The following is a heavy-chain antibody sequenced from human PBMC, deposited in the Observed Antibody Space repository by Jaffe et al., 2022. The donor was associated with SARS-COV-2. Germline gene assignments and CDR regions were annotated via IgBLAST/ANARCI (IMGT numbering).Heavy chain of an antibody. Sequence: EVQLVQSGAEVKKPGESLRISCKGSGYSFTSYWISWVRQMPGKGLEWMGRIDPSDSYTNYSPSFQGHVTISADKSISTAYLQWSSLKASDTAMYYCARHRDYGDPLGKGAFDIWGQGTMVTVSS. CDR1: GYSFTSYW. D-gene: IGHD4-17*01. CDR3: ARHRDYGDPLGKGAFDI. V-gene: IGHV5-10-1*03. J-gene: IGHJ3*02. CDR2: IDPSDSYT.